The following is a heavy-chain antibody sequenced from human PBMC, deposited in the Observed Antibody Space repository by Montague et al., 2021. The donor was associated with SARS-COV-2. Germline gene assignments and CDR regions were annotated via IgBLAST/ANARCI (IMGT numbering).Heavy chain of an antibody. CDR1: GGSFSGYY. J-gene: IGHJ6*02. CDR3: ARGILLRYFDWTYYYYGMDV. D-gene: IGHD3-9*01. V-gene: IGHV4-34*01. Sequence: SETLSLTCAVYGGSFSGYYWSWIRQPPGKGLEWIGEINHSGSTSYNPSLKSRVTISVDTSKNQFSLKLSSVTAADTAVYYCARGILLRYFDWTYYYYGMDVWGQGTTVTVSS. CDR2: INHSGST.